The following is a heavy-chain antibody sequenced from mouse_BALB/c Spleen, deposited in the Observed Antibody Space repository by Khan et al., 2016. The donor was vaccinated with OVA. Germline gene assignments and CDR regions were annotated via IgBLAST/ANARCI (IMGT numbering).Heavy chain of an antibody. J-gene: IGHJ3*01. CDR1: GFTFSSYS. CDR3: ASHLTGSFDY. D-gene: IGHD4-1*01. CDR2: ISSGGDYT. V-gene: IGHV5-6*01. Sequence: EVELVESGGDLVKPGGSLKLSCAASGFTFSSYSMSWVRQTPDKRLEWVASISSGGDYTYYPDSVKGRFTISRDNADNALYLQMNSLRSEDTAMYYCASHLTGSFDYWGQGTLVTGSA.